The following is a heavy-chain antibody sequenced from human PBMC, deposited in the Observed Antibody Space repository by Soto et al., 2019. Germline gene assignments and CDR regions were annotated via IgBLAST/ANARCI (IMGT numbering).Heavy chain of an antibody. J-gene: IGHJ6*02. V-gene: IGHV1-69*13. CDR2: IIPIFGTA. Sequence: SVEVPCKASGGTFSSYASSWVRQAPGQGLEWMGGIIPIFGTANYAQKFQGRVTITADESTSTAYMELSSLRSEDTAVYYCARSTVTKAYYYYGMDVWGQGTTVTVSS. CDR3: ARSTVTKAYYYYGMDV. CDR1: GGTFSSYA. D-gene: IGHD4-4*01.